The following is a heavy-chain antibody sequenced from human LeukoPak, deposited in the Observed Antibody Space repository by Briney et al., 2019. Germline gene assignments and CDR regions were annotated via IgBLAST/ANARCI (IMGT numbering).Heavy chain of an antibody. Sequence: PGESLKISCKASGYTFTNYWIGWVRHTPGKGLEWMGIIHPGDSDTRYRTSFQGQVTMSVDESTSTAYLHWTSLKASDTAIYYCARHAGYCTGGKCYSFYYFDYWGQGTLVTASS. CDR1: GYTFTNYW. CDR3: ARHAGYCTGGKCYSFYYFDY. D-gene: IGHD2-15*01. CDR2: IHPGDSDT. J-gene: IGHJ4*02. V-gene: IGHV5-51*01.